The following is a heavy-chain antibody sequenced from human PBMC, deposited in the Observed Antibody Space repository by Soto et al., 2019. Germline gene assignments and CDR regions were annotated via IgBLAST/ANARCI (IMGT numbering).Heavy chain of an antibody. CDR1: GFSLSTSGVG. D-gene: IGHD4-17*01. J-gene: IGHJ3*02. Sequence: QITLKESGPTLVKPTQTLTLTCTFYGFSLSTSGVGVGWIRQPPGKALEWLALIYWDDDKRYSPSLKTRLTITNYTSTNRVGLTMPNIYAVDAATYYCAHYGEYRTAFETWGQGTMVTVSS. CDR3: AHYGEYRTAFET. CDR2: IYWDDDK. V-gene: IGHV2-5*02.